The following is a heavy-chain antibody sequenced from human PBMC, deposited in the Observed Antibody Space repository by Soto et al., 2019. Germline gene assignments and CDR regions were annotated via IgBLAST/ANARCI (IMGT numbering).Heavy chain of an antibody. Sequence: QVQLVQSGAEVKKPGASVKVSCKASGYTFTSYYMHWVRQAPGQGLEWMGIINPSGGSTSYAQKFQGSVTMPRATSTSTVYMELSSLRSEDTAVYYCARQARYCTNGVCSAYGMDVWGQGTTVTVSS. D-gene: IGHD2-8*01. J-gene: IGHJ6*02. CDR2: INPSGGST. CDR1: GYTFTSYY. V-gene: IGHV1-46*01. CDR3: ARQARYCTNGVCSAYGMDV.